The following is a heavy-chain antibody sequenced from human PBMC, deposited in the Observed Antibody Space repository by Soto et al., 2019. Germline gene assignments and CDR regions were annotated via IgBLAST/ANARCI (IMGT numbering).Heavy chain of an antibody. J-gene: IGHJ4*02. CDR3: AGAASSGWSSPLDY. D-gene: IGHD6-19*01. Sequence: QVQLVQSGAAVKKPGSSVKVSCKASGGTFSSYTISWVRQAPGQGLEWMGRIIPILGIANYAQKFQGRVTLTAAKSTSRDYMEQRSLRHEDTAVYYCAGAASSGWSSPLDYWGQGTLVTVSS. V-gene: IGHV1-69*02. CDR2: IIPILGIA. CDR1: GGTFSSYT.